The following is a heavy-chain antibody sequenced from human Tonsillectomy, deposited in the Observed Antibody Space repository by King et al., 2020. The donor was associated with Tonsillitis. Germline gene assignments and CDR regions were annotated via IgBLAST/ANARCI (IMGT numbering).Heavy chain of an antibody. D-gene: IGHD3-9*01. CDR2: ISSSSSYT. CDR1: GFTFSSYS. V-gene: IGHV3-21*01. CDR3: ARDGGVLRYFDWLLPDAFDI. J-gene: IGHJ3*02. Sequence: VQLVESGGGLVKPGGSLRLSCAASGFTFSSYSMNWVRQAPGKGLEWVSSISSSSSYTYYADSVKCRFTIPRDNAKNSLYLQMNSLRAEDTAVYYCARDGGVLRYFDWLLPDAFDIWGQGTMVTVSS.